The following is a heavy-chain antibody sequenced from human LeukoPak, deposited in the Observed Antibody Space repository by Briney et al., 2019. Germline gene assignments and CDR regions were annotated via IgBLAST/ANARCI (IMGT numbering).Heavy chain of an antibody. V-gene: IGHV3-23*01. CDR3: AKAISFIVATIYDY. CDR1: GFTFSSYA. J-gene: IGHJ4*02. CDR2: ISGSGGST. D-gene: IGHD5-12*01. Sequence: GGSLRLSCAASGFTFSSYAMSWVRQAPGKGLEWVSAISGSGGSTYYADSGKGRFTISRDNSKNTLYLQMNSLRAEDTAVYYCAKAISFIVATIYDYWGQGTLVTVSS.